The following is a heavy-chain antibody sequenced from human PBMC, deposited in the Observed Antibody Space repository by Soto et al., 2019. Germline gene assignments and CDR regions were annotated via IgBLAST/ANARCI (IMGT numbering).Heavy chain of an antibody. CDR1: GFNVSTKY. Sequence: GGSLRLSCTASGFNVSTKYMGWVRQTPEKGLEWVAVLYTGGGIFYTDSVKGRFTISRDSSKNTLYLEMNSLRAEDTATYYCARGCRGGSCYSDWDYWGQGTLVTVSS. V-gene: IGHV3-53*01. D-gene: IGHD2-15*01. CDR2: LYTGGGI. CDR3: ARGCRGGSCYSDWDY. J-gene: IGHJ1*01.